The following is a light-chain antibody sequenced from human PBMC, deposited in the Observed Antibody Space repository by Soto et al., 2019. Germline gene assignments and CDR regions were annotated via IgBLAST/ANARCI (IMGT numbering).Light chain of an antibody. CDR1: NSNIGSNA. J-gene: IGLJ2*01. CDR2: GND. Sequence: QSVLTQPPSASGTPGQRATISCSGSNSNIGSNAVNWYQQLPGTAPKLLIHGNDQRPSGVPDRLSGSKSGTSASLAISGLQSEDEADYYCAAWDDRLNAPVFGGGTQLTVL. V-gene: IGLV1-44*01. CDR3: AAWDDRLNAPV.